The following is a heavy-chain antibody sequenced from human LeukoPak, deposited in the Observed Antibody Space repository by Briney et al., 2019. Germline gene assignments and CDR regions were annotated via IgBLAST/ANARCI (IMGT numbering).Heavy chain of an antibody. V-gene: IGHV2-70*01. J-gene: IGHJ2*01. D-gene: IGHD6-13*01. CDR1: GFPLSTSGMC. CDR3: ARMTQQLVYWYFDL. Sequence: SGPTLVKPTQTLTLTCTFSGFPLSTSGMCVSWIRQPPGKALEWLALIDWDDDKYYSTSLKTRLTISKDTSKNQVVLTMTNMDPVDTATYYCARMTQQLVYWYFDLWGRGTLVTVSS. CDR2: IDWDDDK.